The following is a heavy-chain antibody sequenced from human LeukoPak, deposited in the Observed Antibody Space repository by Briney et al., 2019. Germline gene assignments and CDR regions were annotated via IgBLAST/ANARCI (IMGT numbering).Heavy chain of an antibody. CDR2: INPNGGGT. J-gene: IGHJ4*02. V-gene: IGHV1-2*02. CDR3: ARERPSTGSWYFY. Sequence: ASVTVSCKASGYTFTAYYIHWVRQAPGQGREWMGWINPNGGGTKYAQKFQGRVAMTRDTASNTAYMELNRLRSDDTADYYCARERPSTGSWYFYWGQGTLVTVSS. CDR1: GYTFTAYY. D-gene: IGHD1-1*01.